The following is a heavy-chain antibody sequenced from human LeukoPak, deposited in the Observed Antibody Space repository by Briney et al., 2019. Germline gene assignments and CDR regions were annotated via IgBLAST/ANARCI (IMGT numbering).Heavy chain of an antibody. Sequence: GGSLRLSCAASGFTFSSSWMHWVRQAPGKGLVWVSRINTDGRTTTYADSVKGRFTISRDNAKGTVYPQMNSLRPEDTALYYCAKSLGSQDYWGQGTLVTVSS. V-gene: IGHV3-74*01. D-gene: IGHD6-19*01. CDR2: INTDGRTT. CDR1: GFTFSSSW. CDR3: AKSLGSQDY. J-gene: IGHJ4*02.